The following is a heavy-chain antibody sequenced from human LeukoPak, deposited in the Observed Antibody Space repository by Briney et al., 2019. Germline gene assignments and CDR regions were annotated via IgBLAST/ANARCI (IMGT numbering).Heavy chain of an antibody. D-gene: IGHD1-26*01. CDR2: ISAYSGDT. Sequence: ASVKVSCKASGYTFSNYGVSWVWQAPGQGLEWMGWISAYSGDTKSSRDFQGRLTMTADTSTSTAYMELSNLRSDDTAVYYCARDDKFPSGSYYQAFDCWGQGTLVTVSS. V-gene: IGHV1-18*01. CDR1: GYTFSNYG. J-gene: IGHJ4*02. CDR3: ARDDKFPSGSYYQAFDC.